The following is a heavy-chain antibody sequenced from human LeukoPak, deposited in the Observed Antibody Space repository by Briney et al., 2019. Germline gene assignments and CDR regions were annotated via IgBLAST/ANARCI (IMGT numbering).Heavy chain of an antibody. CDR1: GFTVSSNY. V-gene: IGHV3-53*01. J-gene: IGHJ5*02. Sequence: GGSLRLSCAASGFTVSSNYMSWVRQAPGKGLEWVSVIYSGGSTYYADSVKGRFTISRDNSKNTLYLQMNRLRAEDTAVYYCALGGGGYNSEFDPWGQGTLVTVSS. CDR2: IYSGGST. D-gene: IGHD5-24*01. CDR3: ALGGGGYNSEFDP.